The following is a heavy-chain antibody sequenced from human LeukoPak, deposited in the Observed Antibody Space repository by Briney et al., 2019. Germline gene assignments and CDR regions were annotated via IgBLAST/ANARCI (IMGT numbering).Heavy chain of an antibody. CDR1: GFTFSSYW. V-gene: IGHV3-7*01. Sequence: PGGSLRLSCATSGFTFSSYWMTWVRQAPGKGLEWVASIVEDGSETYYLDSVKGRFTFSRDNAKNSLYLQMNNLRGEDTAVYYCARDPPRRFGLWGQGTLVTVSS. D-gene: IGHD3-3*01. J-gene: IGHJ4*02. CDR2: IVEDGSET. CDR3: ARDPPRRFGL.